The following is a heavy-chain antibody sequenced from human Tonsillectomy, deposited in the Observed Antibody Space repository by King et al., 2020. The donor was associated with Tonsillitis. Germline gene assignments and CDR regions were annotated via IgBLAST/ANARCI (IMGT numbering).Heavy chain of an antibody. CDR3: ATGSMMRASLRNDT. D-gene: IGHD1-26*01. CDR2: ISYDGSNK. V-gene: IGHV3-30-3*01. Sequence: VQLVESGGGVIQPGGSLRLSCAASGFTFSSYAMHWVRQAPGKGREWGAVISYDGSNKYYAYSVKGRFTISRDNSKNTLYVQMNSLRPEDTVVYYCATGSMMRASLRNDTWGEGALFTASS. CDR1: GFTFSSYA. J-gene: IGHJ4*02.